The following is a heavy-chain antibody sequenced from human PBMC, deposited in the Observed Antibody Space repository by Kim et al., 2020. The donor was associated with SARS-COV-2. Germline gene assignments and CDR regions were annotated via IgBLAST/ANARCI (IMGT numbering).Heavy chain of an antibody. V-gene: IGHV4-59*08. CDR1: VGSISSYY. Sequence: SETLSLTCTVSVGSISSYYWSWIRQPPGKGLEWIGYIYYSGSTNYNPSLKSRVTISVDTSKNQFSLKLSSVTAADTAVYYCARRALGYCSSTSCQDAFDIWGPGTMVTVSS. D-gene: IGHD2-2*01. CDR3: ARRALGYCSSTSCQDAFDI. CDR2: IYYSGST. J-gene: IGHJ3*02.